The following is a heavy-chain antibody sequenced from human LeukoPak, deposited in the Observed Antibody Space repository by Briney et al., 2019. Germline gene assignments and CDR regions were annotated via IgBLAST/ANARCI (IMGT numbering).Heavy chain of an antibody. D-gene: IGHD3-10*01. Sequence: KPSETLSLTCTVSGDSISSGDYYWSWIRQPAGKGLEWIGRISSSGSTNYNPSLKSRVTISVDTSKNQFSLKLSSVTAADTAVYYCAGLITMVRGVIIRRLYYWGQGTLVTVSS. CDR2: ISSSGST. CDR1: GDSISSGDYY. J-gene: IGHJ4*02. CDR3: AGLITMVRGVIIRRLYY. V-gene: IGHV4-61*02.